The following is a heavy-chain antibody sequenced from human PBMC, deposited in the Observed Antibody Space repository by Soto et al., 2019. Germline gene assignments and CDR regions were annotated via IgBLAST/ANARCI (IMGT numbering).Heavy chain of an antibody. V-gene: IGHV3-13*05. Sequence: EVQLVESGGGLVQPGGSLRLSCAASGFTFSSSDMHWVRQATGKGLEWVSGIGSAGDPYYAGSVKGRFTISRENAKNTLYLQMNSLRAEDTAVYYCAGCSSTSCYSVPFDYWGQGTLVTVSS. CDR2: IGSAGDP. CDR3: AGCSSTSCYSVPFDY. D-gene: IGHD2-2*01. CDR1: GFTFSSSD. J-gene: IGHJ4*02.